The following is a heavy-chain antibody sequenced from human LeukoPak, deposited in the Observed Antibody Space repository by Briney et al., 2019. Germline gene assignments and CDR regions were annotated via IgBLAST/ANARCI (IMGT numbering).Heavy chain of an antibody. CDR1: GYSCTSYW. J-gene: IGHJ3*02. Sequence: GESLKISCKGSGYSCTSYWIGWVRQMPGKGLEWMGIIYPGDSDTRYSPSFQGQVTISADKSISTAYLQWSSLKASDTAMYYCARQGAMDTAMVTQGDDAFDIWGQGTMVTVSS. D-gene: IGHD5-18*01. V-gene: IGHV5-51*01. CDR2: IYPGDSDT. CDR3: ARQGAMDTAMVTQGDDAFDI.